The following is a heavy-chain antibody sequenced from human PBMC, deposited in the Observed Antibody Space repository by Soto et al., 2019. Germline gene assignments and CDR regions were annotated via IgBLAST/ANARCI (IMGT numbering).Heavy chain of an antibody. Sequence: QVQLVQSGAEVKKPGASVKVSCEASGYTFIDYYMHWVRQAPGQGFEWMGRISPKSGGTNNAQKFQGRVTMTCDTSLNTAYMQLSSLMSEDTAVYYCARPPGYISDWYYFDLWGQGTLVTVSS. CDR1: GYTFIDYY. V-gene: IGHV1-2*02. D-gene: IGHD6-19*01. J-gene: IGHJ4*02. CDR3: ARPPGYISDWYYFDL. CDR2: ISPKSGGT.